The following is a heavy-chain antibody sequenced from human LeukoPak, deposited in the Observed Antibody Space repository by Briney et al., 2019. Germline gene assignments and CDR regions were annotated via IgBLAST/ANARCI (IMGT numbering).Heavy chain of an antibody. J-gene: IGHJ3*02. Sequence: GGSLRLSCAASGFTFSSYAMHWVRQAPGKGLEWVAVISYDGSNKYYADSVKGRFTISRDNSKNTLYLQMNSLRAEDTAVYYCARGRVVITPNDAFDIWGQGTKVTVSS. CDR1: GFTFSSYA. CDR3: ARGRVVITPNDAFDI. D-gene: IGHD3-22*01. CDR2: ISYDGSNK. V-gene: IGHV3-30*04.